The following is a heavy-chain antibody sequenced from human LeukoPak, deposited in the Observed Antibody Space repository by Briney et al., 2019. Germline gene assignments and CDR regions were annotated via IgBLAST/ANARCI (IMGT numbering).Heavy chain of an antibody. CDR1: GGTFSSYA. J-gene: IGHJ4*02. D-gene: IGHD6-13*01. V-gene: IGHV1-69*05. CDR3: AREGVAATGLDY. CDR2: IIPIFGTA. Sequence: ASVKVSCKASGGTFSSYAISWVRQAPGQGLEWMGGIIPIFGTANYAQKFQGRVTITTDESTSTAYMELSSLRSEDTAVYYCAREGVAATGLDYWGQGTLVTVSS.